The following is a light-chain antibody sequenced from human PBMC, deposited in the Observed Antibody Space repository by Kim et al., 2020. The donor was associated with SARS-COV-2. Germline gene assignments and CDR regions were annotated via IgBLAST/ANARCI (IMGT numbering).Light chain of an antibody. CDR2: RNN. J-gene: IGLJ3*02. V-gene: IGLV10-54*01. Sequence: PTATLTCTGDSNDVGFQGAAWLQQHQGHPPKVLSSRNNNLPSGISEGLSASRSGNTASLTITGLQPEDEADYYCSAWDNSLNVWVFGGGTKLTVL. CDR1: SNDVGFQG. CDR3: SAWDNSLNVWV.